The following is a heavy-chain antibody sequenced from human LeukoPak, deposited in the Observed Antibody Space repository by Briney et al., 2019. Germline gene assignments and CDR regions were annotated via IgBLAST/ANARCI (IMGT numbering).Heavy chain of an antibody. CDR3: AKGSYYDSSGSSYFDY. CDR2: ISGSGGST. J-gene: IGHJ4*02. Sequence: GGSLRLSCAASGFTFSSYAMSWVRQAPGKGLEWVSAISGSGGSTYYADSVKGRFTISRDNSKNTLYVQVNSLGTEDTAAYYCAKGSYYDSSGSSYFDYWGQGTLVTVSS. D-gene: IGHD3-22*01. V-gene: IGHV3-23*01. CDR1: GFTFSSYA.